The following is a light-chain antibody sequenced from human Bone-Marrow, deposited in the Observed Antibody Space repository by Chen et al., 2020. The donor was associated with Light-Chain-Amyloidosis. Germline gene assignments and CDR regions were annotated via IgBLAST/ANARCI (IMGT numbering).Light chain of an antibody. Sequence: EIVLTQSPATLSLSLGERAMLSCRASQNVGTYLAWYQQKPGQAPRLLIYDASNRATGIPGRFSGSGSGTAFTLTISSLEPEDFAVYYCQQRSNWPPLTFGGGTKVEMK. V-gene: IGKV3-11*01. CDR3: QQRSNWPPLT. CDR1: QNVGTY. CDR2: DAS. J-gene: IGKJ4*01.